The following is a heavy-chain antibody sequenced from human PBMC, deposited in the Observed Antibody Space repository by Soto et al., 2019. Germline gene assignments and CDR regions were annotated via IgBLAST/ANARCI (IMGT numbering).Heavy chain of an antibody. CDR1: GSAFRRYA. Sequence: GGSLRLSCAASGSAFRRYAMSWVRQAPGKGLEWVSGISGSGGTTYYADSVKGRFTISRDNSKNTLYLQMNSLRAEDTAVYYCAKDNNRGYFNDYWGQGTLVTVSS. V-gene: IGHV3-23*01. D-gene: IGHD2-15*01. CDR3: AKDNNRGYFNDY. CDR2: ISGSGGTT. J-gene: IGHJ4*02.